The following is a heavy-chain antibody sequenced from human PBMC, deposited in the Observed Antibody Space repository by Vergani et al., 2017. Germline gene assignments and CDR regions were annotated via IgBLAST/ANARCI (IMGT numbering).Heavy chain of an antibody. CDR2: IYTSGSP. D-gene: IGHD4-17*01. J-gene: IGHJ4*02. CDR1: GGSISGSFYY. CDR3: ARVGDGECYFDY. V-gene: IGHV4-61*02. Sequence: QVQLVESGPGLVKPSQTLSLTCTVSGGSISGSFYYWSWIRQPAGKGLEGIGRIYTSGSPTYNPSLKSRVTISIDTSKNQLSLKLSSVTAADTAVYYCARVGDGECYFDYWGQGTLVTVSS.